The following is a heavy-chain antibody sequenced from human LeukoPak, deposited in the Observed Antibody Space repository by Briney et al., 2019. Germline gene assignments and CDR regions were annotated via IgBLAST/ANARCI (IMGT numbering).Heavy chain of an antibody. V-gene: IGHV4-34*01. J-gene: IGHJ4*02. D-gene: IGHD3-10*01. CDR2: INHSGST. Sequence: SETLSLTCAVCGGSFSGYYWSWIRQPPGKGLEWIGEINHSGSTNYNPSLKSRVTISVDTSKNQFSLKLSSVTAADTAVYYCARGRDYYGSGSYYIHPAYFDYWGQGTLVTVSS. CDR1: GGSFSGYY. CDR3: ARGRDYYGSGSYYIHPAYFDY.